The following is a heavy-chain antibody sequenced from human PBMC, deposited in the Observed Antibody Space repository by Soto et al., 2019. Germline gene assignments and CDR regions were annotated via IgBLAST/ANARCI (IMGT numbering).Heavy chain of an antibody. J-gene: IGHJ4*02. V-gene: IGHV4-34*01. D-gene: IGHD3-10*01. Sequence: QVQLQQWGAGLLKPSETLSLTCAVYGGSFSGYYWSWIRQPPGKGLEWIVEINHSGSNNYNPSLKSRVTISVDTYKNQFYLKLSSVTAADTAVYYCARGLGVSDSGAGDYWGQGTLVTVSS. CDR2: INHSGSN. CDR3: ARGLGVSDSGAGDY. CDR1: GGSFSGYY.